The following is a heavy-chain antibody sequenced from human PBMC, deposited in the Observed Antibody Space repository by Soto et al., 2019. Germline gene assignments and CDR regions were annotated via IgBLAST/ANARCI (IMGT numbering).Heavy chain of an antibody. CDR1: GYTFTSYG. CDR3: ACYDDYGDYNAYYS. D-gene: IGHD4-17*01. V-gene: IGHV1-18*01. J-gene: IGHJ3*02. Sequence: GASVKVSCKASGYTFTSYGMSWVRQAPGQRLEWMGWISAYNGNTNYAQKLQGRVTMTTDTSTSTAYMELRSLRSDDTAVYSCACYDDYGDYNAYYSWGQGTMVIVSS. CDR2: ISAYNGNT.